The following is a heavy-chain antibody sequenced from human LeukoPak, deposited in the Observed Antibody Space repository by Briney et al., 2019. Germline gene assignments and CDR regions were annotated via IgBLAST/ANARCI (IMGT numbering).Heavy chain of an antibody. Sequence: SETLSLTCTVSGGSISSSSYYWGWIRQPPGKGLEWIGRIYTSGSTNYNPSLKSRVTISVDTSKNQFSLKLSSVTAADTAVYYCARSSSSWIQSPFDYWGQGTLVTVSS. J-gene: IGHJ4*02. CDR3: ARSSSSWIQSPFDY. D-gene: IGHD6-13*01. V-gene: IGHV4-39*07. CDR1: GGSISSSSYY. CDR2: IYTSGST.